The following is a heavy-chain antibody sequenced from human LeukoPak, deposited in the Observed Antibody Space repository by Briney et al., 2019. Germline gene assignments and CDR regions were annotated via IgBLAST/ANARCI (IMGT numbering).Heavy chain of an antibody. CDR1: GFTFSSYS. J-gene: IGHJ4*02. CDR3: ARFLSYYYDSSGSTFDY. CDR2: ISSSSSYI. V-gene: IGHV3-21*01. Sequence: GGSLRLSCAASGFTFSSYSMNWVRQAPGKGLEWVSSISSSSSYIYYADSVKGRFTISRDNAKNSLYLQTNSLRAEDTAVYYCARFLSYYYDSSGSTFDYWGQGTLVTVSS. D-gene: IGHD3-22*01.